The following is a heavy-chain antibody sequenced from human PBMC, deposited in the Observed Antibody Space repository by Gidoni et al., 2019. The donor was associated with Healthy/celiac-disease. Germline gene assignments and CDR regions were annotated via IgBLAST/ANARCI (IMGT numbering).Heavy chain of an antibody. CDR3: AKDRGSVVVPAASWFDP. CDR2: SSGSGGST. Sequence: EVQLVESGGGLVQPGGSLRLSCAHSGFPFSTYAMSWVRQAPGKGRECVSASSGSGGSTYYADSVKGRFTISRDNYKNTRYLQINSLRAEDTAGYYCAKDRGSVVVPAASWFDPWGQGTLVTVSS. CDR1: GFPFSTYA. D-gene: IGHD2-2*01. V-gene: IGHV3-23*04. J-gene: IGHJ5*02.